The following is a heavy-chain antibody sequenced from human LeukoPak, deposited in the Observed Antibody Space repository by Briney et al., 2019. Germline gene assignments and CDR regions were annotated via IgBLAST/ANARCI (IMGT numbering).Heavy chain of an antibody. CDR1: GGSISNYY. Sequence: NPSETLSLTCTVSGGSISNYYWNWIRQPPGKGLEWIGRIYSRGSTNYNPSLKSRVTMSVVTSKNQFSLKLSSVTAADTAVYYCARASITRVAFDIWGQGTMVTVSS. D-gene: IGHD3-10*01. J-gene: IGHJ3*02. CDR3: ARASITRVAFDI. V-gene: IGHV4-4*07. CDR2: IYSRGST.